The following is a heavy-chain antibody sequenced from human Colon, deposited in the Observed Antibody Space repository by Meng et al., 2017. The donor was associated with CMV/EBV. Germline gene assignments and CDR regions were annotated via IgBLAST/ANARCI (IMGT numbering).Heavy chain of an antibody. CDR3: ARGGGYERGLDY. CDR1: GYTFTAYN. J-gene: IGHJ4*02. Sequence: ASVKVSCKTSGYTFTAYNMHWVRQAPGHGLEWMGWINPNSGATNYAQMFQGRVTMTRDTSISTAYMELSRLRSDDTAVYYCARGGGYERGLDYWGQGTLVTVSS. V-gene: IGHV1-2*02. CDR2: INPNSGAT. D-gene: IGHD5-12*01.